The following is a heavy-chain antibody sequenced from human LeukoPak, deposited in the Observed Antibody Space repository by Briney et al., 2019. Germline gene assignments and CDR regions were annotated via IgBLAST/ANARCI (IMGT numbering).Heavy chain of an antibody. Sequence: ASLILSCAASGFTIRDFLMHWLRQVPGEGLVWVARMNSAGTTINYEDSVKGRFTISRDNVRNTLHLQMNNLSLEDTAVYFCIREVQVRASASLGLWGRGTLVTVS. J-gene: IGHJ4*01. CDR1: GFTIRDFL. CDR3: IREVQVRASASLGL. V-gene: IGHV3-74*01. CDR2: MNSAGTTI. D-gene: IGHD1-1*01.